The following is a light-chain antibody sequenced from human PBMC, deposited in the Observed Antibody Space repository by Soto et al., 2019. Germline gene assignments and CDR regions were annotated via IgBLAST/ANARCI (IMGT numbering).Light chain of an antibody. CDR1: QNIDRW. V-gene: IGKV1-5*01. J-gene: IGKJ1*01. CDR2: EAS. Sequence: DIQMTQSPSTLSTSVGDRATITCRASQNIDRWLAWYQQKPGKAPKLLIYEASSLEGGVPSRFSGSGSGTEFTLTVSGLQEEVFATYWCQQYKSGSTFGQGTKLDFK. CDR3: QQYKSGST.